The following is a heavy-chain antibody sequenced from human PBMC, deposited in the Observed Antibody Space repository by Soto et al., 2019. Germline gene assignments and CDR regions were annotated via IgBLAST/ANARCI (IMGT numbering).Heavy chain of an antibody. J-gene: IGHJ3*02. CDR1: GGTYSSYA. CDR2: IIPIFGTA. V-gene: IGHV1-69*01. CDR3: ARKERGYSGYDYDAFDI. D-gene: IGHD5-12*01. Sequence: KPYCKVSGGTYSSYALRWPRQAPGEGLEWMGGIIPIFGTANYAQKFQGRVTIAADESTSTAYMELSSLRSEDTAVYYCARKERGYSGYDYDAFDIWGQGTMVTVSS.